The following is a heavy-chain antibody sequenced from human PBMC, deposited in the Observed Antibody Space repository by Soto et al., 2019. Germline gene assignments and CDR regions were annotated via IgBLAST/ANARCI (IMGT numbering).Heavy chain of an antibody. Sequence: SGTPFLTFSGSGCSISKPIFYWAWIRPPPGKRIEGIGSIFYSGSAYYNPSLKSRVTMSVDTSQNQFSLKLSSVTAADTAVYYCAGRTSLTSVEIFSGGLSGYNWVDPWGRGTLVTVSS. D-gene: IGHD3-3*01. CDR3: AGRTSLTSVEIFSGGLSGYNWVDP. J-gene: IGHJ5*01. CDR1: GCSISKPIFY. CDR2: IFYSGSA. V-gene: IGHV4-39*01.